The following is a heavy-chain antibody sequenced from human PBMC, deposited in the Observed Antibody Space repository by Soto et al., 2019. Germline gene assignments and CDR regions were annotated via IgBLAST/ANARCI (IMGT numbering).Heavy chain of an antibody. Sequence: PGGSLRLSCAASGFTFSSYSMNWVRQAPGKGLEWVSSISSSSSYIYYADSVKGRFTISRDNAKNSLYLQMNSLRAEDTAVYYCARGPFRGTPAPNWFDPWGQGTLVTVSS. V-gene: IGHV3-21*01. J-gene: IGHJ5*02. CDR3: ARGPFRGTPAPNWFDP. CDR2: ISSSSSYI. CDR1: GFTFSSYS. D-gene: IGHD2-2*01.